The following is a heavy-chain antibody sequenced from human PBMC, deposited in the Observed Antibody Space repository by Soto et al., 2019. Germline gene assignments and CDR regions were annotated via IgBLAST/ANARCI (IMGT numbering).Heavy chain of an antibody. CDR1: GGSFSAYS. J-gene: IGHJ6*02. CDR2: ITHGGST. CDR3: ARARFDSWSHIYYGLDV. D-gene: IGHD3-3*01. Sequence: QSLTCGVYGGSFSAYSWTWLRQSPGKGLEWIGEITHGGSTDYNPALKSRLVMSVDTSKNQFSLRVTSVTAADAAVYFCARARFDSWSHIYYGLDVWGQGTTVTVSS. V-gene: IGHV4-34*01.